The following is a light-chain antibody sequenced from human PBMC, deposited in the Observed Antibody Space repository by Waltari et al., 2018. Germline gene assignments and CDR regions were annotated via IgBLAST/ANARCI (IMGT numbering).Light chain of an antibody. CDR3: QQLNSYQWT. Sequence: IQLTQSPSSLSASVGDRVTITCRASQGISNYLAWYQQKPGKAPTLLIYAASTLQSGVPSRCSSSGSGTDFARTISSLQPEDFATYYCQQLNSYQWTFGQGTKVEIK. J-gene: IGKJ1*01. CDR2: AAS. V-gene: IGKV1-9*01. CDR1: QGISNY.